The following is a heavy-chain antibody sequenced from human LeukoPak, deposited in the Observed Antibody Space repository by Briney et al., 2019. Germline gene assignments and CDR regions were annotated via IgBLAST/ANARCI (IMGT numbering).Heavy chain of an antibody. CDR3: MRLHQQLVPY. CDR1: GGPISDSNFY. Sequence: SESLSLTCTVSGGPISDSNFYWGWIRQPPGKGLEWIGSIYYSGSTYYDPSLKSRVTISVDTSKNQFSLKLSSVTAADTAVYYCMRLHQQLVPYWGQGTLVTVSP. D-gene: IGHD6-13*01. CDR2: IYYSGST. J-gene: IGHJ4*02. V-gene: IGHV4-39*01.